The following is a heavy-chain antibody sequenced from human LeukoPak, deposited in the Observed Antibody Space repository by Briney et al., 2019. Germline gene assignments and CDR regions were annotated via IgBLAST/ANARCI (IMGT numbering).Heavy chain of an antibody. D-gene: IGHD2-8*02. J-gene: IGHJ4*02. V-gene: IGHV3-21*01. CDR3: ARVVPGTGFFY. CDR1: GXXXSSYS. CDR2: IIISSSHI. Sequence: LSCAXXGXXXSSYSMNWVRQAPGKGLVLFSSIIISSSHIYYPDSVKCPFTISRDNAKNSLYLQMNSLRAEDTAVYYCARVVPGTGFFYWGQGTLVTVSS.